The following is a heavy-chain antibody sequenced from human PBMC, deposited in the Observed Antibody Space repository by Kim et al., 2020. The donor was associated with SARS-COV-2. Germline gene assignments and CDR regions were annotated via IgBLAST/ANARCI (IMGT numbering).Heavy chain of an antibody. V-gene: IGHV3-7*03. D-gene: IGHD3-10*01. Sequence: YYVDAVKGRFTMTRDNAKNSLYLEMNSRRAEDTATYYCASLDSAQVPGVMWGQGTLVTVSS. J-gene: IGHJ4*02. CDR3: ASLDSAQVPGVM.